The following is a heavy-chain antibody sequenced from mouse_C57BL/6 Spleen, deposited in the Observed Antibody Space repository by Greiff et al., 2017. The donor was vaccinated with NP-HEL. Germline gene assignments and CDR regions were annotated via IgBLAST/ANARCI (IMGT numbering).Heavy chain of an antibody. Sequence: VQLQQSGAELVKPGASVKISCKASGYTFTDYYINWVKQRPGQGLEWIGKIGPGSGSTYYNEKFKGKATLTADKSSSTAYMQLSSLTSEDSAVSFCARSDCYGSPHYAMDYWGQGTSVTVSS. D-gene: IGHD1-1*01. CDR2: IGPGSGST. CDR3: ARSDCYGSPHYAMDY. CDR1: GYTFTDYY. J-gene: IGHJ4*01. V-gene: IGHV1-77*01.